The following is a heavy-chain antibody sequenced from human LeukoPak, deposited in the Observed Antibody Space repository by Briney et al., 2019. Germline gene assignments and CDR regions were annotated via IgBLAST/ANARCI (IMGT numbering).Heavy chain of an antibody. V-gene: IGHV3-23*01. CDR1: GFTFCSYA. Sequence: GGSLRLSCAPSGFTFCSYAMTWVRQAPGKGLEWVSGITGIGGSTYYADSVKGRFTISRDNSQNMLFLHMSGLRPEDTAVYYCARDVTPVPIHWLGPWGQGTLVTVSS. CDR2: ITGIGGST. CDR3: ARDVTPVPIHWLGP. D-gene: IGHD2-2*02. J-gene: IGHJ5*02.